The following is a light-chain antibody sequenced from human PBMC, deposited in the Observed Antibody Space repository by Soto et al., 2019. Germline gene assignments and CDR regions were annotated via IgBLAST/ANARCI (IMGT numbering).Light chain of an antibody. CDR3: QQYNNRWT. CDR1: LTVNSN. J-gene: IGKJ1*01. V-gene: IGKV3-15*01. Sequence: IVMTQSAATLSVSPWEGATLSCRASLTVNSNLAWYQQKPGQAPRLLIYGASTRATGIPARFSGSGSGTEFTLTISNLQSEDVAVYYCQQYNNRWTFGLGTKVDIK. CDR2: GAS.